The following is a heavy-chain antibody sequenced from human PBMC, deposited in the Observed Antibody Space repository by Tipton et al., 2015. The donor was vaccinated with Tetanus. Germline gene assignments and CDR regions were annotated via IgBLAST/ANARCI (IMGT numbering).Heavy chain of an antibody. V-gene: IGHV3-21*01. CDR3: ARGMAEASNCGGDCYSDY. CDR1: GFIFSTYS. D-gene: IGHD2-21*02. CDR2: ISDNSRYI. Sequence: SLRLSCAASGFIFSTYSMNWVRQAPGKGLEWVSSISDNSRYIYYADSVKGRFTISRDNAKNSLYLQMNSLRAEDTAVYSCARGMAEASNCGGDCYSDYWGQGTLVTVSS. J-gene: IGHJ4*02.